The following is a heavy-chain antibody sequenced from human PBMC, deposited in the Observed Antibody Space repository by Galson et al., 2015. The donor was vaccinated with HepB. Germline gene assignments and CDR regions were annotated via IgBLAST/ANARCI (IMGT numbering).Heavy chain of an antibody. CDR3: AAAPSYSSSFLRRLGY. CDR1: GYTLTELS. CDR2: FDPEDGET. J-gene: IGHJ4*02. D-gene: IGHD6-6*01. V-gene: IGHV1-24*01. Sequence: SVKVSCKVSGYTLTELSMHWVRQAPGKGLEWMGGFDPEDGETIYAQKFQGRVTMTEDTSTDTAYMELSSLRSEDTAVYYCAAAPSYSSSFLRRLGYWGQGTLVTVSS.